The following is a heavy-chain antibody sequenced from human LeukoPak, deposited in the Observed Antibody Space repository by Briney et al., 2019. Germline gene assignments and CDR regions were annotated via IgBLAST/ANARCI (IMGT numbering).Heavy chain of an antibody. V-gene: IGHV3-53*01. J-gene: IGHJ4*02. CDR3: ARGRFSGPDDY. Sequence: PGGSLRLSCAVSEFSVSSNYMNWVRQAPGKGLEWVSVIYSGGATYYADSVRGRFTISRDNSKNMVSLQMTSLGAEDTAVYYCARGRFSGPDDYWGQGPLVTVSS. D-gene: IGHD6-19*01. CDR2: IYSGGAT. CDR1: EFSVSSNY.